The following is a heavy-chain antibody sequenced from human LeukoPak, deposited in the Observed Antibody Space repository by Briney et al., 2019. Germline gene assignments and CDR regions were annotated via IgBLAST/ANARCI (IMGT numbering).Heavy chain of an antibody. D-gene: IGHD5-18*01. CDR3: ARGSHRTKWIQLWFDTHFDY. CDR2: INHSGST. V-gene: IGHV4-34*01. Sequence: SETLSLTCAVYGGSFSGYYWSWIRQPPGKGLEWIGEINHSGSTNYNPSLKSRVTISVDTSKNQFSLKLSSVTAADTAVYYCARGSHRTKWIQLWFDTHFDYWGQGTLVTVSS. J-gene: IGHJ4*02. CDR1: GGSFSGYY.